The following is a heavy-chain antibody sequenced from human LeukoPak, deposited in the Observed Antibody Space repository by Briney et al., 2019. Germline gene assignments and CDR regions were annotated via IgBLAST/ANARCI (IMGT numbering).Heavy chain of an antibody. J-gene: IGHJ5*02. CDR2: INPSGGST. V-gene: IGHV1-46*01. CDR1: GYTFTSYY. D-gene: IGHD2-2*01. CDR3: ARDFGRIVVVPAAMRGWFDP. Sequence: ASVKVSCKASGYTFTSYYMHWVRQAPGQGLEWMGIINPSGGSTSYAQKFQGRVTMTRDTSTSTAYMELSSLRSEDTAVYYCARDFGRIVVVPAAMRGWFDPWGQGTLVTVSS.